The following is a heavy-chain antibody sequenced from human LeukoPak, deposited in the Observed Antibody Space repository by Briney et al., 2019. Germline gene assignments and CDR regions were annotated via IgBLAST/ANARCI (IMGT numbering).Heavy chain of an antibody. J-gene: IGHJ4*02. V-gene: IGHV4-39*01. Sequence: KPSETLSLTCTVSGGSISSSSYYWGWIRQPPGKGLAWIGSIYYSGSTYYNPSLKSRVTISVDTSKNPFSLKLSSVTAADTAVYYCARLGLYGDYFDYWGQGTLVTVSS. CDR3: ARLGLYGDYFDY. CDR1: GGSISSSSYY. D-gene: IGHD2-2*02. CDR2: IYYSGST.